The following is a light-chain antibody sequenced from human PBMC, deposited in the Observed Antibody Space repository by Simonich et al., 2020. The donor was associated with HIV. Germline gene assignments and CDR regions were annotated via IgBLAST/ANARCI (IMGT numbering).Light chain of an antibody. V-gene: IGLV3-27*01. Sequence: SYELTQPSSVSVSPGQTARITCSGDVLAKKYAPWIQQKTGQAPVVVIYRDSDRPSGIPERFSGSSSGTTVTLTISGAQVEDEADYYCYSAADNNWVFGGGTKLTVL. CDR1: VLAKKY. CDR2: RDS. CDR3: YSAADNNWV. J-gene: IGLJ3*02.